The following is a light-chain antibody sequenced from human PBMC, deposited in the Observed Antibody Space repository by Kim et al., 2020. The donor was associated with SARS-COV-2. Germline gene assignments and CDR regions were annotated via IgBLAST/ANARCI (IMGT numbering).Light chain of an antibody. V-gene: IGKV3-20*01. CDR1: QSVRSNY. J-gene: IGKJ2*01. CDR3: QQYGTAPYT. CDR2: VAS. Sequence: LSPGERAARSCRASQSVRSNYLAWYQQKPGQAPRLLIYVASSRATGIPDKFSGSGSGTDFTLTISRLEAEDFAVYYCQQYGTAPYTFGQGTKLEI.